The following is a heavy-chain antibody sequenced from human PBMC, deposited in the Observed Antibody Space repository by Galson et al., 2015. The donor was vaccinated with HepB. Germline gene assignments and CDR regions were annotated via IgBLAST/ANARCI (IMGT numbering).Heavy chain of an antibody. D-gene: IGHD2-2*01. V-gene: IGHV1-69*13. J-gene: IGHJ6*03. Sequence: SVKVSCKASGGSFITYAFSWVRQAPGQGFEWMGGIVPLFGTTHYAPKSQGRVTITADESTNTVYMELSSLGSEDTAVYYCAEGGQCSNTGCPNYDYYMDVWGQGTMVTVSS. CDR2: IVPLFGTT. CDR3: AEGGQCSNTGCPNYDYYMDV. CDR1: GGSFITYA.